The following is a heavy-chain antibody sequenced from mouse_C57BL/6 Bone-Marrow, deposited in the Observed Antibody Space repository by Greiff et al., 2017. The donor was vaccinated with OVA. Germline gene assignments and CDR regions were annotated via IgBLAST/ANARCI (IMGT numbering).Heavy chain of an antibody. CDR1: GFSFTSYA. D-gene: IGHD1-1*01. CDR2: IWTGGGT. CDR3: ARKAQFITTVVDYCDY. Sequence: QVQLKESGPGLVAPSQRLSIPCTVSGFSFTSYAISWVRQPPGKGLEWLGVIWTGGGTNYNSALKSRLSISKDNSKGQVFLKMNSLQTDDTARYYCARKAQFITTVVDYCDYWGQGTTLTVSS. J-gene: IGHJ2*01. V-gene: IGHV2-9-1*01.